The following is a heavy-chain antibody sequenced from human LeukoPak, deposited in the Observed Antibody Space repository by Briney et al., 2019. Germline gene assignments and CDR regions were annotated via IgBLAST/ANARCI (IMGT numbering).Heavy chain of an antibody. CDR2: IYYSGST. J-gene: IGHJ6*02. V-gene: IGHV4-59*01. CDR3: ARLGYCSSTSCQSYYYGMDV. CDR1: GGSISSYY. D-gene: IGHD2-2*01. Sequence: SETLSFTCTVSGGSISSYYWSWIRQPPGKGLEWIGYIYYSGSTNYNPSLKSRVTISVDTSKNQFSLKLSSVTAADTAVYYCARLGYCSSTSCQSYYYGMDVWGQGTTVTVSS.